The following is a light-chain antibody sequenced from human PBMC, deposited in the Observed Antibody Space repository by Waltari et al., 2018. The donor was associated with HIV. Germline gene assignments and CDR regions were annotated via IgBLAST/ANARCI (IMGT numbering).Light chain of an antibody. Sequence: QPLLPQPPSVSGPPGPRVSISCSGSRSNTGNNYLSGYQPLPGTAPQLLIHRNNQRPSGVPDRFSGSKSGTAASLAISGLRSEDEADYYCAVWDDSLRGSVFGTGTEVTVL. CDR2: RNN. V-gene: IGLV1-47*01. CDR3: AVWDDSLRGSV. CDR1: RSNTGNNY. J-gene: IGLJ1*01.